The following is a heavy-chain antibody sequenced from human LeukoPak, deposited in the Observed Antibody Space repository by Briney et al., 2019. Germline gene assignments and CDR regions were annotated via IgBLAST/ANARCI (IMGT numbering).Heavy chain of an antibody. CDR2: ISAYNGNT. Sequence: ASVKASCKASGGTFSSYAISWVRQAPGQGLEWMGWISAYNGNTNYAQKLQGRVTMTTDTSTSTAYMELRSLRSDDTAVYYCARAITMVRGVNLPFDYWGQGTLVTVSS. CDR1: GGTFSSYA. CDR3: ARAITMVRGVNLPFDY. D-gene: IGHD3-10*01. V-gene: IGHV1-18*01. J-gene: IGHJ4*02.